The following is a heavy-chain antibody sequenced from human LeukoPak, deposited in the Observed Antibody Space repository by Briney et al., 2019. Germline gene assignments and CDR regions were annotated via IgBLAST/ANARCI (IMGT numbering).Heavy chain of an antibody. CDR1: GGSISSYY. CDR3: ARGDSSSWYGRPPYYYGMDV. Sequence: SETLSLTCTVSGGSISSYYWSWIRQPPGKGLEWIGYIYYSGSTNYNPSLKSRVTISVDTSKNQFSLKLSSVTAADTAAYYCARGDSSSWYGRPPYYYGMDVWGQGTTVTVSS. CDR2: IYYSGST. J-gene: IGHJ6*02. D-gene: IGHD6-13*01. V-gene: IGHV4-59*08.